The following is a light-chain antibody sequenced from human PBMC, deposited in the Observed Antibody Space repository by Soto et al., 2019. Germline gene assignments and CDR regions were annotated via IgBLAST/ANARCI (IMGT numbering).Light chain of an antibody. CDR2: DAS. V-gene: IGKV3-15*01. Sequence: VMTQPPATLYGSPCERASPSWGASESVSRNLAWYQQKPGQAPRLLIYDASTRATGIPDRFSRCGSGTEFTITISSLQSEDFVVYSCQQYNSWPPITFGQGTRLEIK. J-gene: IGKJ5*01. CDR1: ESVSRN. CDR3: QQYNSWPPIT.